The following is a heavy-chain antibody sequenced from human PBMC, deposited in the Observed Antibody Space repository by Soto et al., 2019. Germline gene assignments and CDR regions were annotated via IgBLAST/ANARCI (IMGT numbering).Heavy chain of an antibody. CDR3: AIELENYGDYGYFDY. V-gene: IGHV3-23*01. CDR1: GFTFSSYA. D-gene: IGHD4-17*01. J-gene: IGHJ4*02. Sequence: GGSLRLSCAASGFTFSSYAMSWVRQAPGKGLEWVSAISGSGGSTYYADSVKGRFTISRDNSKNTLYLQMNSLRAEDTAVYYCAIELENYGDYGYFDYWGQGTLVTVSS. CDR2: ISGSGGST.